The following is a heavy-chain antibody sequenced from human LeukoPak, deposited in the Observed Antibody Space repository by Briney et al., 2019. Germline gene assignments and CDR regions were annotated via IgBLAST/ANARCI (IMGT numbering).Heavy chain of an antibody. V-gene: IGHV1-18*01. CDR1: GYTFTSYG. CDR3: ARSYDSSGYAPTFR. CDR2: ISAYNGNT. J-gene: IGHJ4*02. D-gene: IGHD3-22*01. Sequence: ASVKVSCKASGYTFTSYGISWVRQAPGQGLEWMGWISAYNGNTNYAQKLQGRVTIARDTSASTAYMELSSLRSEDTAVYYCARSYDSSGYAPTFRWGQGTLVTVSS.